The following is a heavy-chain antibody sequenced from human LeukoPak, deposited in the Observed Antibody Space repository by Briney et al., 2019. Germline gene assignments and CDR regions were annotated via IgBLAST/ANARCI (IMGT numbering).Heavy chain of an antibody. V-gene: IGHV3-7*03. Sequence: GGSLRLSCEASGFTFRHSWLSRIRQTPGKGLEWVANIHPDSSDKFYVDSVKGRFTISRDNAKNSLYLQMNSLRAEDTALYYCAKDSGIAAAADAFDIWGQGTMVTVSS. J-gene: IGHJ3*02. CDR1: GFTFRHSW. CDR3: AKDSGIAAAADAFDI. CDR2: IHPDSSDK. D-gene: IGHD6-13*01.